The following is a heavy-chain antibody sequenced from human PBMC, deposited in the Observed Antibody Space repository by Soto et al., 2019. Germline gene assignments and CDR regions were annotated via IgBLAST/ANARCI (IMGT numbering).Heavy chain of an antibody. D-gene: IGHD1-7*01. J-gene: IGHJ6*02. V-gene: IGHV6-1*01. CDR3: ARDLITGTTSDYYYYGMDV. Sequence: SQTLSLTCALSGDSVSSNRAAWNWIRQSPSRGLEWLGRTYYRSKWYNDYAVSVKSRITINPDTSKNQFSLQLNSVTPEDTAVYYCARDLITGTTSDYYYYGMDVWGQGTTVTVSS. CDR1: GDSVSSNRAA. CDR2: TYYRSKWYN.